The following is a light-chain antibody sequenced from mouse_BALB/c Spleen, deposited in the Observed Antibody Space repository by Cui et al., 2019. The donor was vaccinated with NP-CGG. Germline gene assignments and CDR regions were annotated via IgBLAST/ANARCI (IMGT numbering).Light chain of an antibody. J-gene: IGLJ1*01. Sequence: QAVVTQESAPNPSPGETVTLTCRSSTGAVTTTNYANWVQEKPDHLFTGLIGGTNNRAPGVPARFSGSLIGDKAALTITGAQTEDEAIYFCALWYSNHWVFGGGTKLTVL. CDR2: GTN. CDR3: ALWYSNHWV. CDR1: TGAVTTTNY. V-gene: IGLV1*01.